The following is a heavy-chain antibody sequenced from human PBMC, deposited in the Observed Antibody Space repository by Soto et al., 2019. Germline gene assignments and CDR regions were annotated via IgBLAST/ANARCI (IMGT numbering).Heavy chain of an antibody. Sequence: QVQLVQSGAEVKKPGASVKVSCKASGYTFSSYDINWVRQATGQGLEWMGWLNPNSGDTGYAQKFQGRVTLTSNTSINTAYIELSILTSDDTAVYYCATSGGGWYLYWGQGTLVTVSS. J-gene: IGHJ4*02. CDR3: ATSGGGWYLY. CDR2: LNPNSGDT. CDR1: GYTFSSYD. D-gene: IGHD6-19*01. V-gene: IGHV1-8*01.